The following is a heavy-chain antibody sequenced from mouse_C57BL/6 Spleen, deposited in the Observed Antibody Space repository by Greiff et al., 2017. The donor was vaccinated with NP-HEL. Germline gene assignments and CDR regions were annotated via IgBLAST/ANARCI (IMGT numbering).Heavy chain of an antibody. Sequence: EVQLVESGGDLVKPGGSLKLSCAASGFTFSSYGMSWVRQTPDKRLEWVATISSGGSYTYYPDSVKGRFTISRDNAKNTLYLQMSSLKSEDTAMYYCARRGYSNYVFDYWGQGTTLTVSS. D-gene: IGHD2-5*01. CDR1: GFTFSSYG. J-gene: IGHJ2*01. CDR2: ISSGGSYT. V-gene: IGHV5-6*01. CDR3: ARRGYSNYVFDY.